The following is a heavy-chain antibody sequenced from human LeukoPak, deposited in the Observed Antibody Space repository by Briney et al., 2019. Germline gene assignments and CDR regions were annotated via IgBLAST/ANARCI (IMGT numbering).Heavy chain of an antibody. CDR1: GFIFSAYA. V-gene: IGHV3-23*01. CDR2: IGTGGET. CDR3: AKRVSVTTKYFDS. D-gene: IGHD4-17*01. J-gene: IGHJ4*02. Sequence: GGSLRLSCAASGFIFSAYAMSWVRQAPGQGLEWISVIGTGGETHYAESVRGRFTISRSNFKNTLYLQMNSLRAEDTAVYYCAKRVSVTTKYFDSWGQGTLVTVSS.